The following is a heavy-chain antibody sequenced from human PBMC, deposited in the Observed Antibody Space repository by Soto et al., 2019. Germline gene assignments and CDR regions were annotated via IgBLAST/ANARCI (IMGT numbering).Heavy chain of an antibody. J-gene: IGHJ4*02. D-gene: IGHD3-10*01. V-gene: IGHV3-74*01. CDR2: INSDGSST. CDR1: GFTFSNYW. CDR3: ACYQPYSGSGSWNY. Sequence: EVQLVESGGALVQPGGSLRLSCAASGFTFSNYWMHWVRQAPGKGLVWVSRINSDGSSTSYADSVKGRFTISRDNAKNTLHLQMNSLRAEDTAVYYCACYQPYSGSGSWNYWGQGTLVTVSS.